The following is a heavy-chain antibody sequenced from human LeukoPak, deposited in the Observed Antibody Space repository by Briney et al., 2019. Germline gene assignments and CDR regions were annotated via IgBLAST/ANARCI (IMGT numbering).Heavy chain of an antibody. CDR2: ISGSGPYT. V-gene: IGHV3-23*01. CDR3: ASSASYPLDY. D-gene: IGHD3-10*01. CDR1: GFTFSSYS. J-gene: IGHJ4*02. Sequence: GGSLRLSCAASGFTFSSYSMSWVRQAPGKGLEWVSAISGSGPYTFYPDSVKGRFTISRDSSKNTLYLQMNSLRAEDTAVYYCASSASYPLDYWGQGTLVTVSS.